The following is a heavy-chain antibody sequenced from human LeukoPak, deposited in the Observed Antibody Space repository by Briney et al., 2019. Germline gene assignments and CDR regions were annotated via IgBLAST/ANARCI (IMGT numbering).Heavy chain of an antibody. CDR1: GGSISSGSYY. J-gene: IGHJ5*02. Sequence: SETLSLTCTVSGGSISSGSYYWSWIRQPAGTGLEWIGRIYTSGSTNYNPSLKSRVTISVDTSKNQFSLKLSSVTAADTAVYYCARASIAAAGRVNWFDPWGQGTLVTVSS. D-gene: IGHD6-13*01. V-gene: IGHV4-61*02. CDR3: ARASIAAAGRVNWFDP. CDR2: IYTSGST.